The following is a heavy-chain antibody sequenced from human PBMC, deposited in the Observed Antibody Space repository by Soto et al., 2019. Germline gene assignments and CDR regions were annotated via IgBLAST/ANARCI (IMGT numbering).Heavy chain of an antibody. D-gene: IGHD3-22*01. V-gene: IGHV1-69*13. CDR3: ARGRYYDSSGYPDGPSPYYFDY. Sequence: SVKVSCKASGGTFSSYAISWVRQAPGQGLEWMGGIIPIFGTANYAQKFQGRVTITADESTSTAYMELSSLRSEDTAVYYCARGRYYDSSGYPDGPSPYYFDYCGQGIIVTVSA. CDR1: GGTFSSYA. CDR2: IIPIFGTA. J-gene: IGHJ4*02.